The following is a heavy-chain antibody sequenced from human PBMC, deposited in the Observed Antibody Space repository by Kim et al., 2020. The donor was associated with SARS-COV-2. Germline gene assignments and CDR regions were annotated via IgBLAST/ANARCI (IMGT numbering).Heavy chain of an antibody. J-gene: IGHJ4*02. CDR2: INHSGST. CDR3: ARQGYCSSTSCSYFDY. CDR1: GGSFSGYY. Sequence: SETLSLTCAVYGGSFSGYYWSWIRQPPGKGLEWIGEINHSGSTNYNPSLKSRVTISVDTSKNQFSLKLSSVTAADTAVYYCARQGYCSSTSCSYFDYWGQGTLVTVSS. D-gene: IGHD2-2*01. V-gene: IGHV4-34*01.